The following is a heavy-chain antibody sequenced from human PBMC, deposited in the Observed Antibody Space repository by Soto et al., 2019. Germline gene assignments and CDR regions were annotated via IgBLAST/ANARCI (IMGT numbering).Heavy chain of an antibody. CDR3: AKDLAGSGWHAHGMDV. D-gene: IGHD6-19*01. V-gene: IGHV3-30*18. J-gene: IGHJ6*02. CDR1: GFTFSSYG. CDR2: ISYDGSNK. Sequence: QVQLVESGGGVVQPGRSLRLSCAASGFTFSSYGMHWVRQAPGKGLEWVAVISYDGSNKYYADSVKGRFTISRDNSKNTLYLQMNSLRAEDTAVYYCAKDLAGSGWHAHGMDVWGQGTTVTVSS.